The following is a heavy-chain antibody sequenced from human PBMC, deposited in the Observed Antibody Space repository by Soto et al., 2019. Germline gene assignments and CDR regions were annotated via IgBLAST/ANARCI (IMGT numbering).Heavy chain of an antibody. V-gene: IGHV1-24*01. CDR3: AAGYSSGWSYYYYGMDV. CDR2: FDPEDGET. Sequence: GASVKVSCKVSGYTLTELSMHWVRQAPGKGLEWMGGFDPEDGETIYAQKFQGRVTMTADESTGTAYMELSSLRSEDTAVYYCAAGYSSGWSYYYYGMDVWGQGTTVTVSS. J-gene: IGHJ6*02. D-gene: IGHD6-19*01. CDR1: GYTLTELS.